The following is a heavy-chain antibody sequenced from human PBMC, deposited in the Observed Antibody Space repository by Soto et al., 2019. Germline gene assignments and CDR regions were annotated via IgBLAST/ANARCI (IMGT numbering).Heavy chain of an antibody. J-gene: IGHJ6*02. CDR1: GFTLSSYD. CDR2: IGSGGDT. D-gene: IGHD3-9*01. V-gene: IGHV3-13*01. CDR3: TRKTPPTGMEV. Sequence: VESGGGLVQPGGSLRLSCAASGFTLSSYDIHWVHQATGEGLAWVSGIGSGGDTHYADSVKGRFIISREDGKNSLYLQMNNLRVGDTAVYYCTRKTPPTGMEVWGQGATVTVSS.